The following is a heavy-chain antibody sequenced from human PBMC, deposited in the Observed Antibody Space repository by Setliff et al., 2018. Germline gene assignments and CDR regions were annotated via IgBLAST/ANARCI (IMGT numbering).Heavy chain of an antibody. CDR3: ARGPSPTVTPSRLIYFYHMDV. Sequence: SVKVSCKSSGDPFNAYGVSWVRQAPGQGLEWMGAIIPVLGMTDYAQKFQGRLTITADQSTTTVYMELSSLRFDDTALYYCARGPSPTVTPSRLIYFYHMDVWGTGTTGTVSS. CDR1: GDPFNAYG. D-gene: IGHD4-17*01. J-gene: IGHJ6*03. V-gene: IGHV1-69*10. CDR2: IIPVLGMT.